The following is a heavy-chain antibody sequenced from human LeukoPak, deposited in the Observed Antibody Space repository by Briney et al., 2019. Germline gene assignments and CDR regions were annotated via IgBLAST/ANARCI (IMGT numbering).Heavy chain of an antibody. D-gene: IGHD3-3*01. CDR1: GGSFSGYY. J-gene: IGHJ4*02. CDR3: ARGGYYDFWSGFYFDY. CDR2: INHSGST. V-gene: IGHV4-34*01. Sequence: PSETLSLTCAVYGGSFSGYYWRWIRQPPGKGLEWIGEINHSGSTNCNPSLKSRVTISVDTSKNQFSLKLSSVTAADTAVYYCARGGYYDFWSGFYFDYWGQGTLVTVSS.